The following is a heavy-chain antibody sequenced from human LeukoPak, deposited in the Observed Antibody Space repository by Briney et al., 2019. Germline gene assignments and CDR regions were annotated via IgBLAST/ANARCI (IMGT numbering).Heavy chain of an antibody. CDR3: ARMTLWVGDQPGWFDP. CDR1: GGSISSYY. J-gene: IGHJ5*02. D-gene: IGHD3-10*01. CDR2: IYYSGIT. Sequence: PSETLSLTCIVSGGSISSYYWSWLRQPPGKGLEWIGYIYYSGITNYNPSLKSRVTISVDTSKKQFSLKLSSVTAADTAVYHCARMTLWVGDQPGWFDPWGQGTLVTVSS. V-gene: IGHV4-59*08.